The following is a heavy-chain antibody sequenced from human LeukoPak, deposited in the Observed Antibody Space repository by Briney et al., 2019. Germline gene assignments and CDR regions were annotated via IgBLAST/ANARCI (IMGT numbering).Heavy chain of an antibody. CDR1: GGSFSGYY. CDR2: INHSGRT. D-gene: IGHD3-10*01. CDR3: ARDSGTTGEVKFDP. J-gene: IGHJ5*02. V-gene: IGHV4-34*01. Sequence: SETLSLTCAVYGGSFSGYYWSWIRQPPGKGLEWIGEINHSGRTNYNPSLKSRVTMSVDTSKNQFSLKLSSVTAADTAVYYCARDSGTTGEVKFDPWGQGTLVTVSS.